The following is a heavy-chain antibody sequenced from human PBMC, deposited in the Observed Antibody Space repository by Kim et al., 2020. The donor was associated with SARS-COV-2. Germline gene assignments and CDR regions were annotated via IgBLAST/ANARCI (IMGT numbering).Heavy chain of an antibody. D-gene: IGHD3-10*01. V-gene: IGHV3-7*03. Sequence: GGSLRLSCAASGFSFSSYWMTWVRQAPGKGLEWVANINQDGSGKDYVDSVKGRFTISRDNAKNSLYLQMNSLRAEDTAVYFCASHRNYCFDYWGQGTLVTVSS. J-gene: IGHJ4*02. CDR1: GFSFSSYW. CDR3: ASHRNYCFDY. CDR2: INQDGSGK.